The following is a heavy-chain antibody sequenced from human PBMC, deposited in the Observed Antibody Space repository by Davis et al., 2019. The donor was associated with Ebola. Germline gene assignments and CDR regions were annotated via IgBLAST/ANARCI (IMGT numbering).Heavy chain of an antibody. CDR1: GFTFSSYA. V-gene: IGHV3-30-3*01. Sequence: GESLKISCAASGFTFSSYAMHWVRQAPGKGLEWVAVISYDGSNKYYADSVKGRFTISRDNSKNTLYLQMNSLRAEDTAVYYCARDPSSLLWRRSYYYGMDVWGKGTTVTVSS. J-gene: IGHJ6*04. CDR2: ISYDGSNK. CDR3: ARDPSSLLWRRSYYYGMDV. D-gene: IGHD2-21*01.